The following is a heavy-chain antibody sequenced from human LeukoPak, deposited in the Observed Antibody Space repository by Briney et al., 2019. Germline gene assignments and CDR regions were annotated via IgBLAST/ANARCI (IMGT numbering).Heavy chain of an antibody. CDR3: AIPPGYCGNDCSFDH. CDR2: IYPGDYET. D-gene: IGHD2-21*02. J-gene: IGHJ4*02. CDR1: GYSFSNYW. V-gene: IGHV5-51*01. Sequence: GEALKISCEGSGYSFSNYWIGWVRQMPGKGLEWMGIIYPGDYETRYSPSFQGLVTISVDKSISTAYLQWSSLKASDTAMYYCAIPPGYCGNDCSFDHWGQGTLVTVSS.